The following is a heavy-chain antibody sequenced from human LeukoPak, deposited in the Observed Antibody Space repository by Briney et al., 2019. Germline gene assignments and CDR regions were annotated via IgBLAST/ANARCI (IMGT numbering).Heavy chain of an antibody. Sequence: GGSLRLSCAASGFTFSNFAMSWGRQAPGKGLQWVSAISDSGGGTFYADSVKCRFTISRDNSKNTLYLQMNSLRAEDTAVYYCPKVGVGRVAVEYCGQRTLVTVSS. J-gene: IGHJ4*02. D-gene: IGHD3/OR15-3a*01. CDR1: GFTFSNFA. V-gene: IGHV3-23*01. CDR2: ISDSGGGT. CDR3: PKVGVGRVAVEY.